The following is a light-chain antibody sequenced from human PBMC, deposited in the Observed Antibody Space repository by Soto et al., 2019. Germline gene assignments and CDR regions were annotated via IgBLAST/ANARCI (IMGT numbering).Light chain of an antibody. V-gene: IGLV2-14*01. Sequence: LTQPASVSGSPGRWIAISCTRTSSDVGAYNYVSWYLQYPGKAPKLVIFDVSFRPSGVSNRFSGSKSGNTASLTISGLQAEDEADYYCKSFTTSDTYVFGTGTKVTVL. CDR2: DVS. CDR1: SSDVGAYNY. CDR3: KSFTTSDTYV. J-gene: IGLJ1*01.